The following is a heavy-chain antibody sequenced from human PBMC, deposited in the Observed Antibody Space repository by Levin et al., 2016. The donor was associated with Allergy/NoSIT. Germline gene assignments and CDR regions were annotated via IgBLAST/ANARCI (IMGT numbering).Heavy chain of an antibody. CDR3: ASPTYYYDSSGYSFFRRGTFDI. Sequence: WIRQPPGKGLEWIGSIYYSGSTYYNPSLKSRVTISVDTSKNQFSLKLSSVTAADTAVYYCASPTYYYDSSGYSFFRRGTFDIWGQGTMVTVSS. J-gene: IGHJ3*02. V-gene: IGHV4-39*01. CDR2: IYYSGST. D-gene: IGHD3-22*01.